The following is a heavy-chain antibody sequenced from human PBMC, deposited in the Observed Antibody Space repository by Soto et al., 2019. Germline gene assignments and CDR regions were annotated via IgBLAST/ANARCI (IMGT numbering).Heavy chain of an antibody. CDR3: SSALRGSSWSGARCYDFAY. D-gene: IGHD2-15*01. CDR1: GFSLSTNGVG. V-gene: IGHV2-5*02. CDR2: TFWDNTQ. J-gene: IGHJ4*02. Sequence: QITLKESGPTLVKPTQTLTLTCSFSGFSLSTNGVGVGWIRQPPGKALEWLGLTFWDNTQRYNPSLNSTLAITMDTSKTQLVLTLANMDPVDTATYSCSSALRGSSWSGARCYDFAYWGQGPSVTVSS.